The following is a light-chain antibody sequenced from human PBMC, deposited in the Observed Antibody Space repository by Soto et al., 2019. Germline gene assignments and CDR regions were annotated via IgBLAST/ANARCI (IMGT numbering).Light chain of an antibody. CDR2: GAS. CDR3: QRRGT. V-gene: IGKV3-11*01. CDR1: QSVGTY. J-gene: IGKJ2*01. Sequence: EIVLTQSPDTLSLSPGERATLSCRASQSVGTYLAWYQQKPGQAPRLLIYGASNRATGVPARFSGSGSGTDFTLTISSLGPEDFALYYCQRRGTFGQGTKLEMK.